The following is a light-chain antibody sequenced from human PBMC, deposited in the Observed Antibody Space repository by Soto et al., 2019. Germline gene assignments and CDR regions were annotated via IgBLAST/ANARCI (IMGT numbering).Light chain of an antibody. CDR2: GAS. Sequence: EIVLTQSPGTLSLSPGERATLSCRASQSVSSSYLAWYQQRPGQAPRLLIYGASSRATGIPDRFSGSWSGTDFTLTIIRLEPEDFAVYYCQQYGTSPPYTFGQGTKLEIK. CDR3: QQYGTSPPYT. J-gene: IGKJ2*01. V-gene: IGKV3-20*01. CDR1: QSVSSSY.